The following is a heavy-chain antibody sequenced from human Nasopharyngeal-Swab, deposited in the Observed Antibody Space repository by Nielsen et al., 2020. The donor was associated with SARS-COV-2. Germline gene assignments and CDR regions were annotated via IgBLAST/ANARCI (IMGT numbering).Heavy chain of an antibody. CDR1: GFTFSDYY. J-gene: IGHJ5*02. D-gene: IGHD3-22*01. CDR3: ARDPPRRITMIVDEVRP. Sequence: GGSPRLSCPASGFTFSDYYMSWIRQAPGKGLEWVSYISSSGSTIYYADSVKGRFTISRDNAKNSLYLQMNSLRDEDTAVYYCARDPPRRITMIVDEVRPWGQGTLVTVSS. V-gene: IGHV3-11*04. CDR2: ISSSGSTI.